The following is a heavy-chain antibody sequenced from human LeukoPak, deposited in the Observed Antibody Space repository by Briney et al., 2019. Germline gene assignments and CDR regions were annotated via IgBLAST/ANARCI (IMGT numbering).Heavy chain of an antibody. CDR3: TRENTIFGVGPFDY. D-gene: IGHD3-3*01. Sequence: GGSLRLSCTASGFTFGDYAMSWFRQAPGKGLEWVGFIRSKAYGGTTEYAASVKGRFTISRDDSKSIAYLQMNSLKTEDTAVYYCTRENTIFGVGPFDYWGQGTLVTVSS. J-gene: IGHJ4*02. V-gene: IGHV3-49*03. CDR2: IRSKAYGGTT. CDR1: GFTFGDYA.